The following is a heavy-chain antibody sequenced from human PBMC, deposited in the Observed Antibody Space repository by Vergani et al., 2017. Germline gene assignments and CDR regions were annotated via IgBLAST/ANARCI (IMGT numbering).Heavy chain of an antibody. D-gene: IGHD5-18*01. CDR2: ISSSSSYI. Sequence: EVQLVESGGGLVKPGGSLRLSCAASGFTFSSYSMNWVRQAPGKGLEWVSSISSSSSYIYYADSVKGRFTISRDNAKNSLYLQMNSLRAEDTAVYYCARSVDTAMVPPLWGQGTLVTASS. CDR1: GFTFSSYS. J-gene: IGHJ4*02. V-gene: IGHV3-21*01. CDR3: ARSVDTAMVPPL.